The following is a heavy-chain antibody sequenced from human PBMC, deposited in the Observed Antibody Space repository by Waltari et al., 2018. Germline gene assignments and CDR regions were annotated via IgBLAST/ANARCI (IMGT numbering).Heavy chain of an antibody. V-gene: IGHV3-33*01. J-gene: IGHJ4*02. CDR1: GFTFSSYG. D-gene: IGHD6-13*01. CDR2: IWYDGSNK. Sequence: QVQLVESGGGVVQPGRSLRLSCAASGFTFSSYGMHWVRQAPGKGLEGVAVIWYDGSNKYYADSVKGRFTISRDNSKNTLYLQMNSLRAEDTAVYYCARDQAGTGDYWGQGTLVTVSS. CDR3: ARDQAGTGDY.